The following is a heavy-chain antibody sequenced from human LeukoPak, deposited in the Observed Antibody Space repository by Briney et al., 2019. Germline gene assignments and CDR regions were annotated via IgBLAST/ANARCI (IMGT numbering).Heavy chain of an antibody. J-gene: IGHJ4*02. CDR2: INPNNGGP. V-gene: IGHV1-2*02. Sequence: ASVKVSCKTSGYPFTGYYIHWVRQAPGQGLEWLGYINPNNGGPRYAQKFQGRVTMTRDTSISTAYMELSRLRSDDTAVYYCARELGGYSGYDYGYWGQGTLVTVSS. CDR3: ARELGGYSGYDYGY. CDR1: GYPFTGYY. D-gene: IGHD5-12*01.